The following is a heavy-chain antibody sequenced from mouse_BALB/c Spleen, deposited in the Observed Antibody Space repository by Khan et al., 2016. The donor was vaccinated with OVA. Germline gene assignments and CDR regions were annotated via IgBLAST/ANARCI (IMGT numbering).Heavy chain of an antibody. CDR1: GYTFTNYW. Sequence: VQLQQSGTVLARPGASVKMSCKASGYTFTNYWMHWVKQRPGQGLEWIATIYPGNSDTNYNQKFTGKAKLTAVPSTSTAYLELSSLTNEDAAVDDCARNGFGNDESGDYWGQGTTLTVSS. CDR2: IYPGNSDT. D-gene: IGHD2-2*01. J-gene: IGHJ2*01. V-gene: IGHV1-5*01. CDR3: ARNGFGNDESGDY.